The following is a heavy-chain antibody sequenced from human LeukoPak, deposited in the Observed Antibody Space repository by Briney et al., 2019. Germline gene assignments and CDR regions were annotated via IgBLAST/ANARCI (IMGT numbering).Heavy chain of an antibody. D-gene: IGHD6-19*01. J-gene: IGHJ4*02. CDR2: INPNSGGT. V-gene: IGHV1-2*02. CDR1: GYTFTGCY. Sequence: ASVKVSCKASGYTFTGCYMHWVRQAPGQGLEWMGWINPNSGGTNYAQKFQGRVTMTRDTSISTAYMELSRLRSDDTAVYYCARRAVAGMDFDYWGQGTLVTVSS. CDR3: ARRAVAGMDFDY.